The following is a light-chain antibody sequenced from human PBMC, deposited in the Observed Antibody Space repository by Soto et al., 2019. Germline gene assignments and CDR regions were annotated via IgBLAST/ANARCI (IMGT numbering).Light chain of an antibody. CDR2: DAS. V-gene: IGKV3-11*01. Sequence: EIVLTQSPATLSLSRGERATLSCMASQSVSSYLAWYQQKPGQAPRLLIYDASNRATGITARFSGSGSGTDFTLTISSLEPEDFAVYYCQQRSNWPPITCGQGTRLEIK. CDR3: QQRSNWPPIT. CDR1: QSVSSY. J-gene: IGKJ5*01.